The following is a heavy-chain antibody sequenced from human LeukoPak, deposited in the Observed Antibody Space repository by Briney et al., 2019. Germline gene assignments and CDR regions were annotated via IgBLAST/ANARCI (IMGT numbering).Heavy chain of an antibody. CDR2: IWYDGSNK. CDR3: ARGPYSSGWFYFDY. V-gene: IGHV3-33*01. D-gene: IGHD6-19*01. J-gene: IGHJ4*02. Sequence: PGRSLRLSCAASGFTFSSYGMRWVRQAPGKGLEWVAVIWYDGSNKYYADSVKGRFTISRDNSKNTLYLQMNSLRAEDTAVYYCARGPYSSGWFYFDYWGQGTLVTVSS. CDR1: GFTFSSYG.